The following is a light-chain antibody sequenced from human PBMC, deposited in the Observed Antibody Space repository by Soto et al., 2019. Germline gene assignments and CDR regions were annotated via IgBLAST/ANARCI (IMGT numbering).Light chain of an antibody. V-gene: IGKV1-5*03. J-gene: IGKJ1*01. CDR1: QTIRSW. Sequence: DIQMTQSPSTLSGSVGDRVTITCRASQTIRSWLAWYQQKPGKAPKLLIYKASTLKSGVPSRFSGSGSGTEFTLTISSLQPDDFATYYCQHYNSDAEAFGQGTKVELK. CDR2: KAS. CDR3: QHYNSDAEA.